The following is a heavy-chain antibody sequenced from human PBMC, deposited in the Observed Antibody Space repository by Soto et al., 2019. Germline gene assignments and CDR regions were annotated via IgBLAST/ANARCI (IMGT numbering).Heavy chain of an antibody. CDR3: ARSGEHPFDY. CDR1: GYTFTNYV. J-gene: IGHJ4*02. CDR2: ISPLKGNT. V-gene: IGHV1-18*01. Sequence: QVQLIQSAGEVKKPGASVKVSCKASGYTFTNYVIHWIRQAPGQGLEWMAWISPLKGNTNYAQKVQGRVTVTTDTSTNTVYMHLSGLRSDDTALSFCARSGEHPFDYWGQGSLVTVSS. D-gene: IGHD5-12*01.